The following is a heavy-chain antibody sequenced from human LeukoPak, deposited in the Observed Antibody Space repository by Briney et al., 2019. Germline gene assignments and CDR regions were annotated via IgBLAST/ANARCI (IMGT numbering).Heavy chain of an antibody. Sequence: SQTLSLTCAIFGDSVSSNSVTWNWIRQSPSRGLEWLGRTYYRSTWYNDYAVSVRGRITVNPDTSKNQFSLHLNSVTPEDTAVYYCARRLTQYDCFDPWGQGILVTVSS. J-gene: IGHJ5*02. D-gene: IGHD2-2*01. V-gene: IGHV6-1*01. CDR3: ARRLTQYDCFDP. CDR2: TYYRSTWYN. CDR1: GDSVSSNSVT.